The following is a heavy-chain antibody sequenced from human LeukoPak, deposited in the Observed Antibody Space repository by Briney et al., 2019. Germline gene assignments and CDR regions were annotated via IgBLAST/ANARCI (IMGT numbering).Heavy chain of an antibody. J-gene: IGHJ4*02. CDR1: GYTFTSYG. CDR2: ISTFNGNT. V-gene: IGHV1-18*01. D-gene: IGHD3-10*01. CDR3: ARTEYGSGSYWQDGGEMATFDY. Sequence: GASVKVSCKASGYTFTSYGISWMRQAPGQGLEWMGWISTFNGNTNYAQKLQGRVTMTTDTSTSTAYMELRSLRSDDTAVYYCARTEYGSGSYWQDGGEMATFDYWGQGTLVTVSS.